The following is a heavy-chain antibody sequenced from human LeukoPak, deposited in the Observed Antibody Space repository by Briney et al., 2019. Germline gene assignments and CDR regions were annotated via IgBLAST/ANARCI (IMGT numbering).Heavy chain of an antibody. CDR1: GGSISRHC. D-gene: IGHD4-11*01. V-gene: IGHV4-59*11. J-gene: IGHJ6*03. CDR3: ARGVLTTVSYYMDV. Sequence: SETLSLTCTVSGGSISRHCWSWIRQPPGTGLEWIGYIFYSGSTNYNPSLKSRVTISVDTSKNRFSLKLSSVTAADTAVYYCARGVLTTVSYYMDVWGKGTTVTISS. CDR2: IFYSGST.